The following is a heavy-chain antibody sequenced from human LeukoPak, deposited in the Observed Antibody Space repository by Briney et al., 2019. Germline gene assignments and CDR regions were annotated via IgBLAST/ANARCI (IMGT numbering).Heavy chain of an antibody. CDR1: GYTFTGYY. CDR3: ARTRGGYYYYYMDV. CDR2: INPNSGGT. D-gene: IGHD2-2*01. Sequence: GASVKVSFKASGYTFTGYYMHWVRQAPGQGLEWMGWINPNSGGTNYAQKFQGRVTMTRDTSISTAYMELSRLRSDDTAVYYCARTRGGYYYYYMDVWGKGTTVTVSS. J-gene: IGHJ6*03. V-gene: IGHV1-2*02.